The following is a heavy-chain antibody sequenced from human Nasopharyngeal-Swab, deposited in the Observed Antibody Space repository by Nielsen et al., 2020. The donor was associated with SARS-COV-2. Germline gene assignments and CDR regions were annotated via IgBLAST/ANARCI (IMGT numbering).Heavy chain of an antibody. Sequence: ETLSLTCAASGFTVSSNYMSWVRQAPGKGLEWVSAISGSGGSTYYADSVKSRFTISRDNSKNTLYLQMNSLRAEDTAVYYCAKAQPRTGIAVAESFDYWGQGTLVTVSS. CDR1: GFTVSSNY. CDR3: AKAQPRTGIAVAESFDY. J-gene: IGHJ4*02. D-gene: IGHD6-19*01. CDR2: ISGSGGST. V-gene: IGHV3-23*01.